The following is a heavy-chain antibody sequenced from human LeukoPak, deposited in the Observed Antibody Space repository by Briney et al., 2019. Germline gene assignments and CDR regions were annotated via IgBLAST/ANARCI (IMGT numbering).Heavy chain of an antibody. CDR1: GFNFDRYT. CDR3: AKELDTMFFDY. CDR2: AGWAGGTT. J-gene: IGHJ4*02. D-gene: IGHD5-18*01. V-gene: IGHV3-43*01. Sequence: GGSLRLSCAASGFNFDRYTIHWVRQAPGKGLEWVSLAGWAGGTTYYSDSVRGRFTISRDSGKNSVYLQMNSLTTDDTAFYFCAKELDTMFFDYWGQGALVTVSS.